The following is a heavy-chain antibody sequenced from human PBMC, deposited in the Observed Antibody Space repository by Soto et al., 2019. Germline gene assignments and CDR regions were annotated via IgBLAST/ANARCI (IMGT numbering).Heavy chain of an antibody. Sequence: QVQLLESCPGLLKPSQTLSLTCTVSGGSISSGAYYWSWIRQPPGQSLEWIGYIYYSGSTYYNPFLNSRVTISGDTSKNQFSRKLSSVTAADTGVYYCDRDQGTTYLGSYGMAVWGQGTTVTVS. D-gene: IGHD1-7*01. CDR3: DRDQGTTYLGSYGMAV. V-gene: IGHV4-30-4*01. CDR2: IYYSGST. CDR1: GGSISSGAYY. J-gene: IGHJ6*02.